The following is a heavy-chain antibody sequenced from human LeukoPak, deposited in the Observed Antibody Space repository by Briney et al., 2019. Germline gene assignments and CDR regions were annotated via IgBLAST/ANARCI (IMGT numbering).Heavy chain of an antibody. CDR1: GFGVSVNY. J-gene: IGHJ4*02. CDR2: INNDGSYI. V-gene: IGHV3-21*01. D-gene: IGHD3-9*01. CDR3: ARDPTHYLRYGYFDY. Sequence: GGSLRLSCAASGFGVSVNYMSWVRQAPGKGLEWVSSINNDGSYIYYAGSVKGRFTISRDNAKNSLYLRLNSLRVEDTAVYYCARDPTHYLRYGYFDYWGQGTLVTVSS.